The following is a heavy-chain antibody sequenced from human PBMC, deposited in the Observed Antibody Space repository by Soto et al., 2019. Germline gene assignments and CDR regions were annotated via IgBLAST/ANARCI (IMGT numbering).Heavy chain of an antibody. D-gene: IGHD2-15*01. CDR3: ARDGPAYCSGGSCYSYYFDY. Sequence: QVQLVQSGAEVKKPGSSVKVSCKASGGTFSSYAISWVRQAPGQGLEWMGGIIPIFGTANYAQKFQGRATITADESTSTAYMELSSLRSEDTAVYYCARDGPAYCSGGSCYSYYFDYWGQGTLVTVSS. J-gene: IGHJ4*02. CDR1: GGTFSSYA. V-gene: IGHV1-69*01. CDR2: IIPIFGTA.